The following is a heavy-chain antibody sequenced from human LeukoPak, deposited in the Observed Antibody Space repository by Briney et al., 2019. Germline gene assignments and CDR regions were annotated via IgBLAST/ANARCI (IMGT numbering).Heavy chain of an antibody. Sequence: GGSLRLSCAASGFTFSSYGMHWVRQAPGKGLEWVAFIRYDGSNKYYADSVKGRFTISRDNSRNTLYLQMNGLRAEDTAVYYCAKSPRESCRGAICYAFDYWAQGTLVTVSS. V-gene: IGHV3-30*02. J-gene: IGHJ4*02. CDR3: AKSPRESCRGAICYAFDY. CDR1: GFTFSSYG. CDR2: IRYDGSNK. D-gene: IGHD2-2*01.